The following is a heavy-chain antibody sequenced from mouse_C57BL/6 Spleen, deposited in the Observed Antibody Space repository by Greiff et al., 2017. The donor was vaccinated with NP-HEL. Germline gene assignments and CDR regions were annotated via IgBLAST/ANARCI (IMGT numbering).Heavy chain of an antibody. Sequence: QVQLKQSGPGLVQPSQCLSISCTVSGFSLTSYCVHWVRQSPGKGLEWLGVIWSGGSTDYNAAFISSLCIRKDNSKSQEFYKMNTQQADDTDRYYCAKSDWFDYWGQGTTLTVSS. J-gene: IGHJ2*01. D-gene: IGHD4-1*01. CDR3: AKSDWFDY. CDR2: IWSGGST. CDR1: GFSLTSYC. V-gene: IGHV2-2*01.